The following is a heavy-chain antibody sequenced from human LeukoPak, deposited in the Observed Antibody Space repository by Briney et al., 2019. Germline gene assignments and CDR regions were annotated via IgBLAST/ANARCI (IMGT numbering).Heavy chain of an antibody. CDR3: ARSGIAAALEEFYFDY. CDR1: RYTLTELS. V-gene: IGHV1-24*01. CDR2: FDPEDGET. Sequence: ASVKVSCKVSRYTLTELSMHWVRQAPGKGLEWMGGFDPEDGETIYAQKFQGRVTMTEDTSTDTAYMELSSLRSEDTAVYYCARSGIAAALEEFYFDYWGQGTLVTVSS. J-gene: IGHJ4*02. D-gene: IGHD6-13*01.